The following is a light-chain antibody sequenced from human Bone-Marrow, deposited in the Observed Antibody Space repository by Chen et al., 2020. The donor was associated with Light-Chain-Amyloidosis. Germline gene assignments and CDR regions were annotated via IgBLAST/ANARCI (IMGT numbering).Light chain of an antibody. Sequence: SYVLTQPPSVSVAPGQTPRITREGDNSGSAAVHWYQHKPGQAPVLVVYDDRDRPSGIPERFSGSNSGNTATLTISRVEAGDEADYFCQVWDSSLNHVFGTGTKVSVL. J-gene: IGLJ1*01. CDR3: QVWDSSLNHV. V-gene: IGLV3-21*02. CDR1: NSGSAA. CDR2: DDR.